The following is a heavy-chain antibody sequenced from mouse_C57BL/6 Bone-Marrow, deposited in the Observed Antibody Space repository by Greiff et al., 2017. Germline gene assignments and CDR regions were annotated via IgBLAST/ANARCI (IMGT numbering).Heavy chain of an antibody. CDR2: ISYDGSN. Sequence: EVQLVESGPGLVKPSQSLSLTCSVTGYSITSGYYWNWIRQFPGNKLEWMGYISYDGSNNYNPSLKNRISITRDTSKNQFFLKLNSVTTEDTATYYCAREGTTVVARGYFDYWGQGTTLTVSS. V-gene: IGHV3-6*01. D-gene: IGHD1-1*01. CDR3: AREGTTVVARGYFDY. CDR1: GYSITSGYY. J-gene: IGHJ2*01.